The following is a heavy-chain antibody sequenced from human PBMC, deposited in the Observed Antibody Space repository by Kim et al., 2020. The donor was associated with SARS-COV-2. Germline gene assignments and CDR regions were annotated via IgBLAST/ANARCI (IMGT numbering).Heavy chain of an antibody. D-gene: IGHD6-19*01. V-gene: IGHV1-3*01. CDR3: SREGAVAGAINFDY. J-gene: IGHJ4*02. Sequence: QKFQGRVTITRDTSASTAYMELRSLRSEDTAIYYGSREGAVAGAINFDYWGQGTLVTVSS.